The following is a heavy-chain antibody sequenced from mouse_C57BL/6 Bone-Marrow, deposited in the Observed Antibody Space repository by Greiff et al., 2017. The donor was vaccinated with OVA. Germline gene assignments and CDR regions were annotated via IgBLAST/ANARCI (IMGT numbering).Heavy chain of an antibody. CDR1: GYSITGYY. J-gene: IGHJ2*01. CDR3: ARWTTVVARSY. V-gene: IGHV1-42*01. D-gene: IGHD1-1*01. Sequence: VQLQQSGPELVKPGASVKISCKASGYSITGYYMNWVKQSPEKSLEWIGEINPSTGGTTYNQKFKAKATLTVDKSSSTAYMQLKSLTSEDSAVYYCARWTTVVARSYWGQGTTLTVSS. CDR2: INPSTGGT.